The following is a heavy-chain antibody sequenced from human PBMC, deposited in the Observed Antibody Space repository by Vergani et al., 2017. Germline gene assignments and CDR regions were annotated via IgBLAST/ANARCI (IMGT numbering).Heavy chain of an antibody. D-gene: IGHD3-22*01. CDR2: IIPIFGTA. CDR1: GFTFSSYA. Sequence: VQLLESGGGLVQPGGSLRLSCAASGFTFSSYAISWVRQAPGQGLEWMGGIIPIFGTANYAQKFQGRVTITADESTSTAYMELSSLRSEDTAVYYCAGYYYDSSGYRPDYYYYMDVWGKGTTVTVSS. J-gene: IGHJ6*03. CDR3: AGYYYDSSGYRPDYYYYMDV. V-gene: IGHV1-69*01.